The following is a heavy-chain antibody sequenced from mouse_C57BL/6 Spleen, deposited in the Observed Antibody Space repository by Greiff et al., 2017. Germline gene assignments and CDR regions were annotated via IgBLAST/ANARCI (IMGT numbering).Heavy chain of an antibody. D-gene: IGHD1-1*01. V-gene: IGHV1-81*01. CDR3: ARFVASEVGGYFDY. J-gene: IGHJ2*01. Sequence: VQLQESGAELARPGASVKLSCKASGYTFTSYGISWVKQRTGQGLEWIGEIYPRSGNTYYNEKFKGKATLTADKSSSTAYMELRSLTSEDSAVYSCARFVASEVGGYFDYWGQGTTLTVSS. CDR1: GYTFTSYG. CDR2: IYPRSGNT.